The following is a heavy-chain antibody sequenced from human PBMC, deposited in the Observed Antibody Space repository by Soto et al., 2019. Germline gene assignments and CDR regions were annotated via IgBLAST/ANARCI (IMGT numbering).Heavy chain of an antibody. CDR2: IYYTGST. CDR3: ARLLEGGYGNYYFDY. V-gene: IGHV4-59*08. D-gene: IGHD5-12*01. CDR1: GVSISSYY. Sequence: SETLSLTCSVSGVSISSYYWSWIRQPPGKGLEWIGYIYYTGSTNYNPSLKSRVTLSIDTSKKQFSLKLNSVTAADTAVYYCARLLEGGYGNYYFDYWGQGTLVTVSS. J-gene: IGHJ4*02.